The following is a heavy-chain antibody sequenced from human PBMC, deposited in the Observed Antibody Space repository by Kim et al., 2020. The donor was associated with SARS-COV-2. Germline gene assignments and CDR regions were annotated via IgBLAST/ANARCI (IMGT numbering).Heavy chain of an antibody. V-gene: IGHV3-23*01. D-gene: IGHD2-8*01. Sequence: ADSVKGRFTISRDNSKNTLYRQMNSLRAEDTAVYYWAKGAQIVLMVYAIFWGQGTLVTVSS. J-gene: IGHJ4*02. CDR3: AKGAQIVLMVYAIF.